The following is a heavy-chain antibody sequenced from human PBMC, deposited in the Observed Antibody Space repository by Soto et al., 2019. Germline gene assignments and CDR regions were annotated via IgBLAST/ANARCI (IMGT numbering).Heavy chain of an antibody. J-gene: IGHJ6*02. V-gene: IGHV1-46*01. CDR3: ARDFLCSSTSCYFWQQGSYYYYGMDV. Sequence: QVQLVQSGAEVKKPGASVKVSCKASGYTFTSYYMHWVRQAPGQGLEWMGIINPSGGSTSYAQKFQGRDTMTRDTSTSTVYMELSSLRSEDTAVYYCARDFLCSSTSCYFWQQGSYYYYGMDVWGQGTTVTVSS. CDR2: INPSGGST. D-gene: IGHD2-2*01. CDR1: GYTFTSYY.